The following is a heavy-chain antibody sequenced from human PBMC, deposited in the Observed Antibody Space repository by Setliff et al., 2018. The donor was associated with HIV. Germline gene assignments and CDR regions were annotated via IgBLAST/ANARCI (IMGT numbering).Heavy chain of an antibody. CDR3: ARGVARQVVIDRWFDP. Sequence: PSETLSLTCAVFGGSFSGFYWSWIRQPPGEGLEWIGEISYSGSTVYNPSLKSRVTMSVDASKNLVSLNLNSVTAADTAIYYCARGVARQVVIDRWFDPGGQGTPVTVSS. J-gene: IGHJ5*02. CDR2: ISYSGST. CDR1: GGSFSGFY. D-gene: IGHD2-21*01. V-gene: IGHV4-34*01.